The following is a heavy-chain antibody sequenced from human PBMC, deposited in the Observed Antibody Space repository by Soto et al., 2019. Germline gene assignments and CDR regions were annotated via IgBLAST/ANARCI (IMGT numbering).Heavy chain of an antibody. CDR2: ISAYNGNT. J-gene: IGHJ4*02. CDR3: ARVDRAARSSGY. D-gene: IGHD6-25*01. Sequence: ASVKVSCKASGYTFPSYGISWVRQAPGQGLEWMGWISAYNGNTNYAQKLQGRVTMTTDTSTSTAYMELRSLRSDDTAVYYCARVDRAARSSGYCGQGPLVTVSS. CDR1: GYTFPSYG. V-gene: IGHV1-18*01.